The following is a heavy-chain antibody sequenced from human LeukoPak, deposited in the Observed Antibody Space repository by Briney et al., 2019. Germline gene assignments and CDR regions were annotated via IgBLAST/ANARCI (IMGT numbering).Heavy chain of an antibody. V-gene: IGHV1-69*04. CDR3: ARGSSGWYDY. Sequence: SVKVSRKASGYTFTSYGISWVRQAPGQGLEWMGRIIPILGIANYAQKFQGRVTITADKSTSTAYVELSSLRSEDTAVYYCARGSSGWYDYWGQGTLVTVSS. CDR1: GYTFTSYG. J-gene: IGHJ4*02. D-gene: IGHD6-19*01. CDR2: IIPILGIA.